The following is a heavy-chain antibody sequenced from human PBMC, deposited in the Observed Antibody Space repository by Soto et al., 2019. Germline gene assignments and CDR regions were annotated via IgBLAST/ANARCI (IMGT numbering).Heavy chain of an antibody. J-gene: IGHJ4*02. CDR2: IWYDGSNK. CDR3: ARDGYCSGGSCYSVPVFDY. V-gene: IGHV3-33*01. Sequence: QVQLVESGGGVVQPGRSLRLSGAASGFTFSSYGMHWVRKAPGKGLEWVAVIWYDGSNKYYADSVKGRFTISRDNSKNTLYLQMNSLRAEDTAVYYCARDGYCSGGSCYSVPVFDYWGQGTLVTVSS. CDR1: GFTFSSYG. D-gene: IGHD2-15*01.